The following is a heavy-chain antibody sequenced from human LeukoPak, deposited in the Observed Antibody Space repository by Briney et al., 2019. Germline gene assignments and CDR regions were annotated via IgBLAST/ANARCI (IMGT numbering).Heavy chain of an antibody. D-gene: IGHD6-13*01. Sequence: ASVKVSCKASGYIFTSYGFTWVRQAPGQGLECMGWINTYNGHTDYAQKLQGRVTMTTDTSTRTAYMELRSLRSDDTAVYYCATAILKISSWYRLALQNWFDPWGQGTLVTVSS. J-gene: IGHJ5*02. V-gene: IGHV1-18*01. CDR2: INTYNGHT. CDR1: GYIFTSYG. CDR3: ATAILKISSWYRLALQNWFDP.